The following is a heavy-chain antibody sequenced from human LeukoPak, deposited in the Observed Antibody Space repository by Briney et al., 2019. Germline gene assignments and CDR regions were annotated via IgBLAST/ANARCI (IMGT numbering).Heavy chain of an antibody. D-gene: IGHD2/OR15-2a*01. CDR2: MYYSGSF. CDR3: ARAPFTGDAFDI. CDR1: GVSIRGYY. J-gene: IGHJ3*02. V-gene: IGHV4-59*13. Sequence: SETLSLTCTVSGVSIRGYYWSWMRQPPGKGLEWIGYMYYSGSFNYNPSLKSRVTISGDTSKNHLSLNLIYVIAADTAVYYCARAPFTGDAFDIWGQGTMVTVSS.